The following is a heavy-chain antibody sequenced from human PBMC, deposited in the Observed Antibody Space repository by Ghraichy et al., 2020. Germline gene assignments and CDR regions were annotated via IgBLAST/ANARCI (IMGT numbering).Heavy chain of an antibody. CDR3: AHRKVEVDTAMVMGFDP. J-gene: IGHJ5*02. CDR1: GFSLSTSGVG. CDR2: IYWDDDK. Sequence: SGPTLVKPTQTLTLTCTFSGFSLSTSGVGVGWIRQPPGKALEWLALIYWDDDKRYSPSLKSRLTITKDTSKNQVVLTMTNMDPVDTATYYCAHRKVEVDTAMVMGFDPWGQGTLVTVSS. D-gene: IGHD5-18*01. V-gene: IGHV2-5*02.